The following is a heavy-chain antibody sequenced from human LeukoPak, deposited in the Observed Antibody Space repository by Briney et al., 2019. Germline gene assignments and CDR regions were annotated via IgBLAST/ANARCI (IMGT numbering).Heavy chain of an antibody. D-gene: IGHD3-3*01. CDR3: ARDLFGWSLDP. CDR2: VDNDGWAT. Sequence: PGGSLRLSCAASGFSLDNFEMNWVRQAPGKGLEWIAYVDNDGWATSYYADSVKGRFTTTRDDAKNSLYLQMDSLTVEDTAVYYCARDLFGWSLDPWGQGTLVSVSS. V-gene: IGHV3-48*03. J-gene: IGHJ5*02. CDR1: GFSLDNFE.